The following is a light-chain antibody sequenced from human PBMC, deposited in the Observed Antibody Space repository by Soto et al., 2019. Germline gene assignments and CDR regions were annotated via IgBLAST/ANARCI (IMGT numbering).Light chain of an antibody. Sequence: DIQMTQSPSSLSASVGDRITITCRASQDISTWLAWYQQKPEKAPKSLLYAASSLQSGVPSRFSGSGSGTNFTLTISSLQPEDFAIYYCQQYNSYPLTFGGGTKVDIK. V-gene: IGKV1D-16*01. CDR1: QDISTW. CDR3: QQYNSYPLT. J-gene: IGKJ4*01. CDR2: AAS.